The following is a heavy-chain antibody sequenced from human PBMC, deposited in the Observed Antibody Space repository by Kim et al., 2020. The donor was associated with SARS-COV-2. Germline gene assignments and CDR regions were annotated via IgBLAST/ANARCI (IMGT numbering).Heavy chain of an antibody. CDR2: IKQDGSEK. CDR1: GFTFSGSG. CDR3: ARGKGEDY. J-gene: IGHJ4*02. V-gene: IGHV3-7*01. Sequence: GGSLRLSCAASGFTFSGSGIHWVRQAPGKGLEWVANIKQDGSEKYYVDSVKGRFTISRDNAKNSLYLQMNSLRVEDTAVYYCARGKGEDYWGQGTLVTVSS.